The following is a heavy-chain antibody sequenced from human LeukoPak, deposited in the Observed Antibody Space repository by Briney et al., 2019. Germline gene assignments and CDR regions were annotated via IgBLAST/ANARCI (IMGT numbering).Heavy chain of an antibody. CDR2: INWNGNSI. CDR3: ARGLMGGYPHFDY. D-gene: IGHD3-22*01. J-gene: IGHJ4*02. V-gene: IGHV3-20*04. Sequence: GGSLRLSCAASGFTFDDYDISWVRQAPGQGLEWVSHINWNGNSIGYADSVKGRFTISRDNAKNSLFLQMNSLRAEDTALYYCARGLMGGYPHFDYWGQGTLVTVSS. CDR1: GFTFDDYD.